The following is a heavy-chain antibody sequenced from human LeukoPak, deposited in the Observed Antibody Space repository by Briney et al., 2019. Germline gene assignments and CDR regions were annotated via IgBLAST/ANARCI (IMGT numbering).Heavy chain of an antibody. D-gene: IGHD3-3*01. CDR2: IKQDGSEK. CDR3: ARELNDFWSGYYY. J-gene: IGHJ4*02. Sequence: GGSLRLSCAASGFTFSSYWMSWVRQAPGPGLEWVANIKQDGSEKYYVDSVKGRFTISRDNAKNSLYLQMNSLRAEDTAVYYCARELNDFWSGYYYWGQGTLVTVSS. CDR1: GFTFSSYW. V-gene: IGHV3-7*01.